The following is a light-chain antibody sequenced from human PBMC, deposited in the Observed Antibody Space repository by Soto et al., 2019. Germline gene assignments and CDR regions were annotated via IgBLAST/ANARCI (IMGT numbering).Light chain of an antibody. V-gene: IGKV3-20*01. Sequence: IVLTPSPGTLSLSPVERATLSCRASQSVSSSYLAWYQQKPGQAPRLLIYGASSRATGIPDRFSGSGSGTDFTLTISRLEPEDFAVYYCQQYGSSPPITFGQGTRLEIK. CDR1: QSVSSSY. J-gene: IGKJ5*01. CDR2: GAS. CDR3: QQYGSSPPIT.